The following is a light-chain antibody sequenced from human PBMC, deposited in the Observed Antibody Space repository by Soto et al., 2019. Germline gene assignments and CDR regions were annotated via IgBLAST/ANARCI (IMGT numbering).Light chain of an antibody. CDR2: KAS. V-gene: IGKV1-5*03. CDR3: QQSYGAPIT. CDR1: QSISSW. J-gene: IGKJ5*01. Sequence: DIQMTQSPSTLSASVGDRVTITCRASQSISSWLAWYQQKPGKAPKLLIYKASTLESGVPSNFSGSGSGTEFTLTINSLQPEDFATYYCQQSYGAPITFGLGTRLEIK.